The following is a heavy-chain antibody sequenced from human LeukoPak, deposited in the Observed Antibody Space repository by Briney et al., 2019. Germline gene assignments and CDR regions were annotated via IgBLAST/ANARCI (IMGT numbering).Heavy chain of an antibody. Sequence: GGSLRLSCAASGFTFSSYAMHWVRQAPGKGLEWVSVISGSGTSTYSADSVKGRFIISRDNSKNTLYLQMNSLRVEDTAVYYCARGRPHGNDYWGQGTLVTVSS. CDR3: ARGRPHGNDY. D-gene: IGHD4-23*01. CDR1: GFTFSSYA. V-gene: IGHV3-23*01. J-gene: IGHJ4*02. CDR2: ISGSGTST.